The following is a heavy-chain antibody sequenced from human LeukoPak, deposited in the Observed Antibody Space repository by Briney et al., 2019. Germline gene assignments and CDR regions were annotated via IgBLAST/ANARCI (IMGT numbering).Heavy chain of an antibody. CDR1: GGSFSGYY. V-gene: IGHV4-34*01. Sequence: SETLSLTCAVYGGSFSGYYWSWIRQPPGKGLEWIGEINHSGSTNYNPSLKSRVTISVDTSKNQFSLKLSSVTAADTAVYYCARDTGGISSWYDYWGQGTLVTVSS. D-gene: IGHD6-13*01. CDR3: ARDTGGISSWYDY. CDR2: INHSGST. J-gene: IGHJ4*02.